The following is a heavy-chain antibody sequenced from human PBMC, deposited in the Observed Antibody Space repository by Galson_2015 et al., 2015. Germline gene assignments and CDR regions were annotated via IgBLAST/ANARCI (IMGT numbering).Heavy chain of an antibody. J-gene: IGHJ4*02. CDR1: GFTFTSYA. V-gene: IGHV3-30-3*01. D-gene: IGHD5-18*01. CDR2: ISFDGSNK. CDR3: ARDWGREYSYADY. Sequence: SLRLSCAASGFTFTSYALHWVRQAPGKGLEWVAVISFDGSNKYYADSVKGRFTVSRDSSKKTLYLQMNSLRTEDTAVYYCARDWGREYSYADYWGLGTLVTVSS.